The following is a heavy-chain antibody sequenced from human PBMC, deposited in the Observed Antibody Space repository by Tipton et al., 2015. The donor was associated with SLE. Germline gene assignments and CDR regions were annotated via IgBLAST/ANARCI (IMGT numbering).Heavy chain of an antibody. CDR3: ARHYGSITILEWSNWFDP. CDR1: GDSISNVGYY. V-gene: IGHV4-39*07. D-gene: IGHD3-3*01. J-gene: IGHJ5*02. CDR2: IYYSGST. Sequence: TLSLTCTVSGDSISNVGYYWSWIRQPPGKGLEWIESIYYSGSTYYNPSLKSRVTISVDTSKNQFSLRLSSVTAADTAVYYCARHYGSITILEWSNWFDPWGQGTLVTVSS.